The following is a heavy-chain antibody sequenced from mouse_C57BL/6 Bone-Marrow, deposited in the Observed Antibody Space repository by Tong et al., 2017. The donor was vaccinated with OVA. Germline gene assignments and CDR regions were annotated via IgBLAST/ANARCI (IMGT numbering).Heavy chain of an antibody. D-gene: IGHD2-4*01. J-gene: IGHJ2*01. CDR3: AREIYYDYDGRVDY. Sequence: VQLQESGPGLVAPSQSLSITCTVSGFSLTGYGVNWVRQPPGKGLEWLGMIWGDGSTDYNSALKSRLSISKDNSKSQVYLKMNSLQTDDTAMYYCAREIYYDYDGRVDYWGQGTTLTVSS. CDR1: GFSLTGYG. CDR2: IWGDGST. V-gene: IGHV2-6-7*01.